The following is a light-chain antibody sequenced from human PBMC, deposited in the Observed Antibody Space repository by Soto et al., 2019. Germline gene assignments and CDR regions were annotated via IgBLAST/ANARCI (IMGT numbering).Light chain of an antibody. V-gene: IGLV2-14*01. CDR2: DVS. J-gene: IGLJ1*01. CDR3: SSSTISNTLV. CDR1: SSDVGGYNY. Sequence: QSALTQPASVSGSPGQSITISCTGTSSDVGGYNYVSWYQQYPGKAPKLMIYDVSNRPSGVSNRFSGSKSGNTASLTISGLQAEEEADYYCSSSTISNTLVFGSGTKLTVL.